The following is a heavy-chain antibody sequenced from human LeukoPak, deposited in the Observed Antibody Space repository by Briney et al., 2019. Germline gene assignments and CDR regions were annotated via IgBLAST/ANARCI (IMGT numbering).Heavy chain of an antibody. Sequence: PSETLSLTCTVSGGSISTYYWSWIRQPPGKGLEWIAYIYNSGSTNSNPSLKSRVTISVDTSKNQFSLRLSSVTAADTAVYYCARIYYDSGAYYRRAFDIWGQGTMVSDSS. J-gene: IGHJ3*02. V-gene: IGHV4-59*01. CDR2: IYNSGST. CDR1: GGSISTYY. D-gene: IGHD3-22*01. CDR3: ARIYYDSGAYYRRAFDI.